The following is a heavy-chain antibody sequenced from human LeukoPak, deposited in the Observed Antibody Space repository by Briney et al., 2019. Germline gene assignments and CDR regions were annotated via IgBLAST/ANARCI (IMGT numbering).Heavy chain of an antibody. CDR3: ARAVAGHGGALDI. J-gene: IGHJ3*02. CDR1: GYTFTSYG. Sequence: HAASVKVSCKASGYTFTSYGISWVRQAPGQGLEWMGWISAYNGNTNYAQKFQGRVTMTRDTSTSTVYTELSSLRSEDTAVYYCARAVAGHGGALDIWGQGTMVTVSS. V-gene: IGHV1-18*01. D-gene: IGHD6-19*01. CDR2: ISAYNGNT.